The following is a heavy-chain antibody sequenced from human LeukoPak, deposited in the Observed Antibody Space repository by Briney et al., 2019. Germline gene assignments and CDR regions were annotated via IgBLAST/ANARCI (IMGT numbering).Heavy chain of an antibody. CDR1: GFTFSSYA. D-gene: IGHD3-10*01. CDR3: ARVALPYYHSYFDY. Sequence: PGGSLRLSCAASGFTFSSYAMPWVRQAPGKGLEYVSAISSNGGSTYYANSVKGRFTISRDNSKNTLYLQMGSLRAEDMAVYYCARVALPYYHSYFDYWGQGTLVTVSS. V-gene: IGHV3-64*01. CDR2: ISSNGGST. J-gene: IGHJ4*02.